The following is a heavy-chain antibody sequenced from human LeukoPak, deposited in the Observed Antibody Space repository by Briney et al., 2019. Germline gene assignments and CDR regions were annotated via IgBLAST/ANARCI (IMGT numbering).Heavy chain of an antibody. CDR2: ISSSSYI. J-gene: IGHJ4*02. CDR3: ARTYCSSTSCYTYYFDY. Sequence: GGSLRLSCAASGFTSSSYSMNWVRQAPGKGLEWVSSISSSSYIYYADSVKGRFTISRDNAKNSLYLQMNSLRAEDTAVYYCARTYCSSTSCYTYYFDYWGQGTLVTVSS. V-gene: IGHV3-21*01. CDR1: GFTSSSYS. D-gene: IGHD2-2*02.